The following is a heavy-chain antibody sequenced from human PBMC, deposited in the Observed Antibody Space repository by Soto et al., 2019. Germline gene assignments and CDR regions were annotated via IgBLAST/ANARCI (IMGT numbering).Heavy chain of an antibody. CDR2: TYYRSKWYN. CDR1: GDSVSSNSAA. Sequence: SQTLSLTCAISGDSVSSNSAAWNWIRQSPSRGLEWLGRTYYRSKWYNDYAVSVKSRITINPDTSKNQFSLQLNSVTPEDTAVYYCARDLGILTGYSLYYYYVMDVWGQGTTVTVSS. CDR3: ARDLGILTGYSLYYYYVMDV. D-gene: IGHD3-9*01. V-gene: IGHV6-1*01. J-gene: IGHJ6*02.